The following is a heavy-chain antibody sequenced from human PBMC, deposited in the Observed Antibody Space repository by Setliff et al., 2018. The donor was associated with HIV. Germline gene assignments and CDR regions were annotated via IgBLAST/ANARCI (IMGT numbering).Heavy chain of an antibody. CDR2: INAGNGNT. V-gene: IGHV1-3*01. J-gene: IGHJ4*02. CDR3: ARDLYCSGGSCYWIAY. D-gene: IGHD2-15*01. Sequence: ASVKVSCKASGYIVTNYAIHWVRQAPGQRLEWMGWINAGNGNTKYSQKFQGRVAITRDTAASTAYMMLSSLRSEDTAVYYCARDLYCSGGSCYWIAYWGQGTLVTVSS. CDR1: GYIVTNYA.